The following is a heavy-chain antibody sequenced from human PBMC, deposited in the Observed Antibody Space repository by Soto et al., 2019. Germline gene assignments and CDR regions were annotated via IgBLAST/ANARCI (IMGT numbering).Heavy chain of an antibody. CDR2: MNPNSGDK. Sequence: GVSLNRDRKTAGYTKSRDIVCWGRNAKKQGLEWMGWMNPNSGDKGYAQKFLDRITMTRDTTIRTAYLELSGLTSEDTAVYYCAGGGRYLEWCPWFGPWGERTLVTVSS. CDR1: GYTKSRDI. CDR3: AGGGRYLEWCPWFGP. V-gene: IGHV1-8*01. D-gene: IGHD3-3*01. J-gene: IGHJ5*02.